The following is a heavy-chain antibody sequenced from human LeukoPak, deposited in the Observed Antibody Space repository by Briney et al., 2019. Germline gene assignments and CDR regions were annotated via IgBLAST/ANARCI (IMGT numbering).Heavy chain of an antibody. D-gene: IGHD6-19*01. V-gene: IGHV4-39*01. Sequence: SETLSLTCTASGGSISSSSYYWGWIRQPPGKGLEWIGSIYYSGSTYYNPSLKSRVTISVDTSKNQFSLKLSSVTAADTAVYYCARGIAKAGTFFDYWGQGTLVTVSS. CDR1: GGSISSSSYY. J-gene: IGHJ4*02. CDR3: ARGIAKAGTFFDY. CDR2: IYYSGST.